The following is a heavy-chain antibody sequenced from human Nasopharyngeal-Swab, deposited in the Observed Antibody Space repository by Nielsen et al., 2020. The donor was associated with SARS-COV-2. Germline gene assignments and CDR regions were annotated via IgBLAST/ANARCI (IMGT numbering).Heavy chain of an antibody. D-gene: IGHD2-2*01. J-gene: IGHJ6*03. CDR2: IRSKANSYAT. CDR3: TRHVPCSSTSCYYMDV. CDR1: GFTFSGSA. Sequence: GESLKISCAASGFTFSGSAMHWVRQASGKGLEWVGRIRSKANSYATAYAASVKGRFTISRDDSKNTAYLQMNSLKTEDTAVYYCTRHVPCSSTSCYYMDVWGKGTTVTVYS. V-gene: IGHV3-73*01.